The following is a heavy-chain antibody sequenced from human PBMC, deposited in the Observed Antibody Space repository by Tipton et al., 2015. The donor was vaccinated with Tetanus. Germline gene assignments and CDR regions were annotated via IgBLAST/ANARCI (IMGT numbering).Heavy chain of an antibody. Sequence: SLRLSCAVSGFTVSSNYMSWVRQAPGKGLEWVSAIGTAGDTYYPGSVKGRFTISRENAKNSLYLQMNSLRAGDTAVYYCATYSSSRVVWGQGTTVTVSS. D-gene: IGHD6-6*01. CDR1: GFTVSSNY. CDR3: ATYSSSRVV. V-gene: IGHV3-13*01. CDR2: IGTAGDT. J-gene: IGHJ6*02.